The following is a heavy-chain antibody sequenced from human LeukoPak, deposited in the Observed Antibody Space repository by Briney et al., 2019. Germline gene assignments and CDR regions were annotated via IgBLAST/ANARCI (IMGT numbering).Heavy chain of an antibody. Sequence: SETLSLTCTVSGGSISSYYWSWIRQPPGKGLEWIGYIYYSGSTNYNPSLKSRVTISVDTSKNQFSLKLSSVTAADTAVYYCAREGVVTPFDYWGQGTLVTVSS. V-gene: IGHV4-59*01. CDR1: GGSISSYY. CDR3: AREGVVTPFDY. D-gene: IGHD2-21*02. J-gene: IGHJ4*02. CDR2: IYYSGST.